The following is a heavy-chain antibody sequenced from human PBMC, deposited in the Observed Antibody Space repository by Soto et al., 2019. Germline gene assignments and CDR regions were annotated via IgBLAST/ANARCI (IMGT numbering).Heavy chain of an antibody. CDR1: GGTFSTYP. Sequence: QVQLVQSGAEVKKPGSSVKVSCKTSGGTFSTYPIYWVRQAPGRGLEFMGGITPIFATPNYAQKFQGRVTITADESTSTAYMELSSLRSEDTAVYYCARKGSLGDVWGQGTTVTVSS. CDR3: ARKGSLGDV. CDR2: ITPIFATP. J-gene: IGHJ6*02. V-gene: IGHV1-69*01. D-gene: IGHD7-27*01.